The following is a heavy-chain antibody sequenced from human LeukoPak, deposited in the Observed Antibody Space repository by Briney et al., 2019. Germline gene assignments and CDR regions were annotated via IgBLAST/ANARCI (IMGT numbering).Heavy chain of an antibody. CDR2: IHYSGTT. V-gene: IGHV4-59*11. D-gene: IGHD6-19*01. Sequence: PSETLSLTCTVSGASISGHYWSWIRQRPGKGLEWIAYIHYSGTTNSHPSLKSRVTISVDTSKNQFSLYLRSVTAADTAVYYCARDLGSGWPYWYFDLWGRGTLVTVSS. CDR3: ARDLGSGWPYWYFDL. J-gene: IGHJ2*01. CDR1: GASISGHY.